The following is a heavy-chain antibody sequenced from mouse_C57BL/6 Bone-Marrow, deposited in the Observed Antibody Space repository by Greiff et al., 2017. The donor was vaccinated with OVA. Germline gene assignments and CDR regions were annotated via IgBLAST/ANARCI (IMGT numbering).Heavy chain of an antibody. D-gene: IGHD2-3*01. J-gene: IGHJ1*03. Sequence: EVQLQQSGPELVKPGASVKISCKASGYTFTDYYMNWVKQSHGKSLEWIGDINPNNGGTSYNQKFKGKATLTVDKSSSTAYMELRSLTSEDSAVYYCAYDGWGYFDVWGTGTTVTVSS. CDR2: INPNNGGT. V-gene: IGHV1-26*01. CDR3: AYDGWGYFDV. CDR1: GYTFTDYY.